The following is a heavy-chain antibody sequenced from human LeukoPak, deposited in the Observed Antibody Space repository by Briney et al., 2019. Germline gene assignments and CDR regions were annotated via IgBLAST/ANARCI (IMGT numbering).Heavy chain of an antibody. J-gene: IGHJ3*01. CDR3: ARGQYCSKTSCYVIGAFDV. D-gene: IGHD2-2*01. Sequence: GGSLRLSCAGSGFTFSNSGMHWVRQAPGKGLEWVAVTSYDGSDKYYADSVKGRFTISRDNSKNTLYLQMNSLRAEDTALYYCARGQYCSKTSCYVIGAFDVWGQGTMVTVSS. CDR2: TSYDGSDK. V-gene: IGHV3-30*03. CDR1: GFTFSNSG.